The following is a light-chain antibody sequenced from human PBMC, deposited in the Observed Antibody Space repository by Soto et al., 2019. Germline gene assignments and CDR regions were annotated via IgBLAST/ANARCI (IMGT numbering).Light chain of an antibody. J-gene: IGKJ1*01. CDR3: QDYNSWT. CDR1: QSISTW. V-gene: IGKV1-5*03. Sequence: DIPMTQSPSTLSASVGDRVTITCRASQSISTWLSWYQQKPGKAPKVLIYKASILQSGVSSRFSGSGSGTEFTLTISSLQPDDFATYYCQDYNSWTFGQGTKVEI. CDR2: KAS.